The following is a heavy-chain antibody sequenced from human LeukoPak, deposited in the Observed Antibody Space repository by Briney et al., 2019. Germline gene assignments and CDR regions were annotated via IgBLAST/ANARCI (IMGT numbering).Heavy chain of an antibody. Sequence: SETLSLTCTVSGGSISSGGYYWSWIRQPPGKGLEWTGYIYYSGSTYYNPSLKSRVTISVDTSKNRYSLKLSSVTAADTAVYYCTSGDYYYSSGYNSPWGQGTLVTVSS. CDR3: TSGDYYYSSGYNSP. D-gene: IGHD3-22*01. CDR2: IYYSGST. J-gene: IGHJ5*02. CDR1: GGSISSGGYY. V-gene: IGHV4-31*03.